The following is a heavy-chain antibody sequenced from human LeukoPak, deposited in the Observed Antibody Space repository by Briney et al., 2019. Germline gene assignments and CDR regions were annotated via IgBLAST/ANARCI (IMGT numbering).Heavy chain of an antibody. J-gene: IGHJ2*01. CDR1: GYTLTELS. CDR3: ATVARPRTSGSYLDWYFDL. CDR2: FDPEDGET. D-gene: IGHD1-26*01. V-gene: IGHV1-24*01. Sequence: ASVKVACKVSGYTLTELSMHWVRQAPGKGLEWMGGFDPEDGETIYAQKSQGRVTMNEDTSTDTAYMELSSMISEDTAVYYCATVARPRTSGSYLDWYFDLWGRGTLVTVSS.